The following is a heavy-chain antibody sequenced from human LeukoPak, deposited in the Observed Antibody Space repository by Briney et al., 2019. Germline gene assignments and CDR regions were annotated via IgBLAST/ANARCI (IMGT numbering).Heavy chain of an antibody. CDR3: TRGQDQYKLGH. CDR1: GGSISSYY. CDR2: IYYSGST. D-gene: IGHD1-1*01. Sequence: SETLSLTCTVSGGSISSYYWSWIRQPPGKGLEWIGYIYYSGSTNYNPSLKSRVTISVDTSKNQFSLKLSSVTAADTALYYCTRGQDQYKLGHWGQGVLVTVSS. V-gene: IGHV4-59*12. J-gene: IGHJ4*02.